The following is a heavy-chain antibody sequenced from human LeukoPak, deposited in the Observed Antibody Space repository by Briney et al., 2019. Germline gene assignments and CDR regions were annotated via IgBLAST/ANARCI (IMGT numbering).Heavy chain of an antibody. V-gene: IGHV4-4*07. J-gene: IGHJ2*01. CDR1: GGSLSSYY. Sequence: PSETLSLTCTVSGGSLSSYYWSWIRIRQPALKGLEWIGRIHSSGNTNYNPSLKGRVTMSVDTSKNQFALSLTSVTAADTAVYYCARTTAHWYFDLWGRGTLVSVSS. CDR3: ARTTAHWYFDL. D-gene: IGHD2-21*02. CDR2: IHSSGNT.